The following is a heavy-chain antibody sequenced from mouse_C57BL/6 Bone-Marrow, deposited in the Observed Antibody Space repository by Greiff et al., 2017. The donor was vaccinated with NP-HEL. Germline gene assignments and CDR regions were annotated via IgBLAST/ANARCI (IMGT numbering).Heavy chain of an antibody. Sequence: DVQLQESGGGLVKPGGSLKLSCAASGFTFSSYAMSWVRQTPEKRLEWVATISDGGSYTYYPDNVKGRFTISRDNAKNNLYLQMSHLKSEDTAMYYCARDLTTPVYFDYWGQGTTLTVSS. J-gene: IGHJ2*01. CDR2: ISDGGSYT. V-gene: IGHV5-4*01. D-gene: IGHD1-1*01. CDR3: ARDLTTPVYFDY. CDR1: GFTFSSYA.